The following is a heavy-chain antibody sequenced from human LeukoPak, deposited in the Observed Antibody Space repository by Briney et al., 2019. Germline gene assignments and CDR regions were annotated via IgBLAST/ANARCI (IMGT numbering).Heavy chain of an antibody. CDR3: ARDKGHRSSSSVLDY. CDR2: IKQDGSEK. V-gene: IGHV3-7*01. Sequence: GGSLRLCCAASGFTFSSYWMSWVRQAPGKGLEWVANIKQDGSEKYYVDSVKGRFTISRDNAKNSLYLQMNSLRAEDTAVYYCARDKGHRSSSSVLDYWGQGTLVTVSS. CDR1: GFTFSSYW. D-gene: IGHD6-6*01. J-gene: IGHJ4*02.